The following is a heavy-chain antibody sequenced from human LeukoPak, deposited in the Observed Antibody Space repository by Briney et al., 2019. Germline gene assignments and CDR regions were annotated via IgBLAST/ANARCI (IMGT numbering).Heavy chain of an antibody. CDR3: ATGRGYSYGSIGY. J-gene: IGHJ4*02. CDR2: IIPIFGTA. V-gene: IGHV1-69*13. CDR1: GGTFSSYA. D-gene: IGHD5-18*01. Sequence: SAKVSCKASGGTFSSYAISWVRQAPGQGLEWMGGIIPIFGTANYAQKFQGRVTITADESTSTAYMELSSLRSEDTAVYYCATGRGYSYGSIGYWGQGTLVTVSS.